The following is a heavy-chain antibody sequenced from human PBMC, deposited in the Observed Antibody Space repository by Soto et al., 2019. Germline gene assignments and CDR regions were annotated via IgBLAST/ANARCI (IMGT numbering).Heavy chain of an antibody. CDR1: GGSISSGGYY. V-gene: IGHV4-31*03. J-gene: IGHJ4*02. CDR3: ARVRDGSGSYYNVVDY. D-gene: IGHD3-10*01. CDR2: IYYSGST. Sequence: SETLSLTCTVSGGSISSGGYYWSWIRQHPGKGLEWIGYIYYSGSTYYNPSLKSRVTIPVDTSKNQFSLKLSSVTAADTAVYYCARVRDGSGSYYNVVDYWGQGTLVTV.